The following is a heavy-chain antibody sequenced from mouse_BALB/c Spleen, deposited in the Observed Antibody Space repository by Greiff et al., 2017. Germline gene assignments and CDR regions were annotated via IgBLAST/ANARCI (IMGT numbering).Heavy chain of an antibody. J-gene: IGHJ3*01. CDR3: ARDRGYDLAWFAY. Sequence: EVQLKESGGGLVQPGGSLRLSCATSGFTFTDYYMSWVRQPPGKALEWLGFIRNKANGYTTEYSASVKGRFTISRDNSQSILYLQMNTLRAEDSATYYCARDRGYDLAWFAYWGQGTLVTVSA. CDR1: GFTFTDYY. CDR2: IRNKANGYTT. V-gene: IGHV7-3*02. D-gene: IGHD2-14*01.